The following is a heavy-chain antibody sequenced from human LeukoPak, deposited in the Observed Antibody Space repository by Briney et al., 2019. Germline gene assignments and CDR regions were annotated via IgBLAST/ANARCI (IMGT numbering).Heavy chain of an antibody. J-gene: IGHJ4*02. V-gene: IGHV3-7*01. CDR2: IKQDGSEK. CDR1: GFTFSNYW. CDR3: VRNNNNDY. Sequence: GGSLRLSCAASGFTFSNYWMSWVRQAPGKGLEWVANIKQDGSEKFYVDSVKGRFTISRDNSKNTLYLQMNSLRAEDTAVYYCVRNNNNDYWGQGTLVTVSS. D-gene: IGHD2/OR15-2a*01.